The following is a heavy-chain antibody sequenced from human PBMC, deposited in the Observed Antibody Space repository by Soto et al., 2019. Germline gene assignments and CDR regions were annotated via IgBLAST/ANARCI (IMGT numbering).Heavy chain of an antibody. CDR3: GRVGVCHWYFDL. J-gene: IGHJ2*01. V-gene: IGHV3-74*01. D-gene: IGHD3-10*01. CDR2: INTDGSTI. CDR1: GFTFSSYW. Sequence: EVQLVESGGGLVQPGGSLRLSCAASGFTFSSYWMHWVRQAPGKGLVWVSRINTDGSTISYTDSVRGRFTISRDNAKSTLYLQMNSLRAEDTAVYYCGRVGVCHWYFDLWGRGTLVTVSS.